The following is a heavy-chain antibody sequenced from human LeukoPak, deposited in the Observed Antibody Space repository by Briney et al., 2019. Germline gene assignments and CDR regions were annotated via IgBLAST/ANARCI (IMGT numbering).Heavy chain of an antibody. Sequence: GASEKVSCKASGYTFTSYGISWVRQAPGQGLEWMGWISAYNGNTSYAQKLQGRVTMTTDTSTSTAYMELRSLRSDDTAVYYCAREKVWGYSYRDGPYYGMDVWGKGTTVTVSS. J-gene: IGHJ6*04. V-gene: IGHV1-18*04. CDR2: ISAYNGNT. CDR1: GYTFTSYG. CDR3: AREKVWGYSYRDGPYYGMDV. D-gene: IGHD5-18*01.